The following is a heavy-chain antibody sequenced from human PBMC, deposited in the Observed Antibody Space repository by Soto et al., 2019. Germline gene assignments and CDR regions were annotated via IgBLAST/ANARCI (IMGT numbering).Heavy chain of an antibody. CDR3: ARTHYYDSSGYFIGRYYFDY. CDR1: GGSFSGYY. D-gene: IGHD3-22*01. Sequence: SETLSLTCAVYGGSFSGYYWSWIRQPPGKGPEWIGEINHSGSTNYNPSLKSRVTISVDTSKNQFSLKLSSVTAADTAVYYCARTHYYDSSGYFIGRYYFDYWGQGTLVTVSS. CDR2: INHSGST. V-gene: IGHV4-34*01. J-gene: IGHJ4*02.